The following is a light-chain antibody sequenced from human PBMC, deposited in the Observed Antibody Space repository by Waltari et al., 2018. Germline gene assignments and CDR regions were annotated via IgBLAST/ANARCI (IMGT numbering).Light chain of an antibody. V-gene: IGKV4-1*01. J-gene: IGKJ1*01. CDR3: QQYYGKPWT. Sequence: DIVMTQSPDSLPVSLGERATINCKSSQSLFYSSNNKNYLAWYQQKAGQPPKLLIYWATTREPGVPDRVSGSGAGTDFTLTISSLQAEYGAVYYGQQYYGKPWTFGQGTKVEFQ. CDR2: WAT. CDR1: QSLFYSSNNKNY.